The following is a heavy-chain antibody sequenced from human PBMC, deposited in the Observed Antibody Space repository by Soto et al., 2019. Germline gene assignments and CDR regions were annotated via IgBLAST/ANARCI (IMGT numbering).Heavy chain of an antibody. D-gene: IGHD6-6*01. Sequence: GGSLRLSCAASGFTFSSYAMSWVRQAPGKGLEWVSAISGSGGSTYYADSVKGRFTISRDNSKNTLYLQMNSLRAEDTAVYYCAKFREPRTISQLVLGYYYYGMDVWGQGTTVTVSS. J-gene: IGHJ6*02. CDR2: ISGSGGST. CDR1: GFTFSSYA. CDR3: AKFREPRTISQLVLGYYYYGMDV. V-gene: IGHV3-23*01.